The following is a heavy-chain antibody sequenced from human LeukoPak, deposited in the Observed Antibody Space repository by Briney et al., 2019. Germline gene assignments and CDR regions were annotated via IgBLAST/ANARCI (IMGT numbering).Heavy chain of an antibody. V-gene: IGHV4-59*01. J-gene: IGHJ6*02. CDR3: ARLDWNYYGMDV. Sequence: SETLSLTCTVSGGSISSFYWSWIRQPPGKGLEWIGYIYYSGSTNYNPSLKSRVTISVDTSKNQFSLKLSSVTAADTAVYYCARLDWNYYGMDVWGQGTTVTVSS. CDR2: IYYSGST. D-gene: IGHD3/OR15-3a*01. CDR1: GGSISSFY.